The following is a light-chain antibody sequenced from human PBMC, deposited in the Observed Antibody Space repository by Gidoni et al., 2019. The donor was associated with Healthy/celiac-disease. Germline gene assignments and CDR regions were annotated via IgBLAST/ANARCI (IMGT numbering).Light chain of an antibody. CDR3: QQSYSTPRT. V-gene: IGKV1-39*01. J-gene: IGKJ1*01. CDR2: AAS. CDR1: QSTSSY. Sequence: DIQMTQSPSSLSASVGDRVTITCRASQSTSSYLNWYQQKPGKAPKLLIYAASSLQSGVPSRFSCSGSGTDFTLTISSLQPEDFATYYCQQSYSTPRTFGQGTKVEIK.